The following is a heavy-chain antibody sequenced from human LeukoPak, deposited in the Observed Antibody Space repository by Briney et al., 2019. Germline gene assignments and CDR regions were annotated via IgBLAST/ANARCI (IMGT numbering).Heavy chain of an antibody. V-gene: IGHV3-33*06. CDR2: IWYDGSNK. J-gene: IGHJ4*02. CDR3: AKDLTRIQLWPIDY. D-gene: IGHD5-18*01. CDR1: GFTFSSYG. Sequence: GGSLRLSCAASGFTFSSYGMHWVRQAPGKGLEWVAVIWYDGSNKYYADSVKGRFTISRDNSKNTLYLQMNSLRAEDTAVYYCAKDLTRIQLWPIDYWGQGTLVTVPS.